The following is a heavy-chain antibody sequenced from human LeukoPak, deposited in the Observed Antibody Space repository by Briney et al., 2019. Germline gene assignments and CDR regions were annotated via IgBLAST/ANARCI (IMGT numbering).Heavy chain of an antibody. Sequence: ASVKVSCKASGYTFTGHCMHWVRQAPGQGLEWMGWINPNSGGTAYAQKVQGRVTMTRDTSISTAYMELGGLRFDDTAVYYCARGQGSYCSDGYCYSWWFDPWGQGTLVTVSS. V-gene: IGHV1-2*02. D-gene: IGHD2-15*01. CDR1: GYTFTGHC. CDR3: ARGQGSYCSDGYCYSWWFDP. J-gene: IGHJ5*02. CDR2: INPNSGGT.